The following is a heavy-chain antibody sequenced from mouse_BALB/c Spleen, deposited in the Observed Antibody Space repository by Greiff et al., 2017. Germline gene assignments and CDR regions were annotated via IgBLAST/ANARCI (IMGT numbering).Heavy chain of an antibody. CDR1: GFTFSSYT. Sequence: EVKLVESGGGLVQPGGSLKLSCAASGFTFSSYTMSWVRQTPEKRLEWVAYISNGGGSTYYPDTVKGRFTISRDNAKNTLYLQMSSLKSEDTAMYYCARHDGNYLVDYWGQGTTLTVSS. CDR3: ARHDGNYLVDY. V-gene: IGHV5-12-2*01. D-gene: IGHD2-1*01. J-gene: IGHJ2*01. CDR2: ISNGGGST.